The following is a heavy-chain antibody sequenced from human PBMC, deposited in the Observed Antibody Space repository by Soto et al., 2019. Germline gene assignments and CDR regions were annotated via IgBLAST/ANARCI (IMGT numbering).Heavy chain of an antibody. J-gene: IGHJ6*02. CDR1: GGSISSSSYY. V-gene: IGHV4-39*01. D-gene: IGHD3-3*01. Sequence: PSETLSLTCTVSGGSISSSSYYWGWIRQPPGKGLEWIGSIYYSGSTYYNPSLKSRVTISVDTSKNQFSLKLSSVTAADTAVYYCANKRNQNYDFWSGYLYYYYGMDVWGQGTTVTVSS. CDR3: ANKRNQNYDFWSGYLYYYYGMDV. CDR2: IYYSGST.